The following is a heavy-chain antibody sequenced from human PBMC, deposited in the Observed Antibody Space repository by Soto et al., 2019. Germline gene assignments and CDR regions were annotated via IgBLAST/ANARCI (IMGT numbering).Heavy chain of an antibody. CDR2: MFYSGLT. Sequence: PXETLSLTGSVSGYSVTSSDYYWAWIRQPPGKGLEWIGSMFYSGLTYYNPSLKSRVTLSVDTSKNQFSVRLNSVTAADTAVYYCAPLSVSLSGPYGIHVWGQGTTVTVSS. CDR1: GYSVTSSDYY. CDR3: APLSVSLSGPYGIHV. J-gene: IGHJ6*02. D-gene: IGHD2-15*01. V-gene: IGHV4-39*01.